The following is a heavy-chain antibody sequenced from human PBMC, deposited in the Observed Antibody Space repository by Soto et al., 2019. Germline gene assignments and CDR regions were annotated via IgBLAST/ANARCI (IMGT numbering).Heavy chain of an antibody. D-gene: IGHD1-26*01. CDR3: VRLIGNSWLDF. CDR2: TYYRSKWYN. CDR1: GDSVSSSSVT. J-gene: IGHJ5*01. Sequence: SQTLSLTCAISGDSVSSSSVTWNWIRQSPSRGLEWLGRTYYRSKWYNDYAESVKSRITINPDTSKNPFSLHLNSVTPEDTAVYYCVRLIGNSWLDFWGQGTLVTVSS. V-gene: IGHV6-1*01.